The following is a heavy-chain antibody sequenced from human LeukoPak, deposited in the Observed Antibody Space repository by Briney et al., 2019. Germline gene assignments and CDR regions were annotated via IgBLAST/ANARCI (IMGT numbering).Heavy chain of an antibody. D-gene: IGHD6-13*01. CDR2: MYYSGST. CDR3: ARLGGSSWYFDAFDI. CDR1: GGSISSSTYY. V-gene: IGHV4-39*01. J-gene: IGHJ3*02. Sequence: PSETLSLTCTVSGGSISSSTYYWGWIRQPPGKGLEWIGSMYYSGSTYYNPSLKSRVTISVDTSKNQFSLKLSSVTAADTAVYYCARLGGSSWYFDAFDIWGQGTMVTVSS.